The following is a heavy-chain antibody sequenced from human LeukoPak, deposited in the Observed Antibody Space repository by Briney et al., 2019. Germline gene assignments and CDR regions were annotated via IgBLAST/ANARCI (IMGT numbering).Heavy chain of an antibody. CDR2: ISSSGSTI. CDR3: ARRGLYAHSRSFDY. V-gene: IGHV3-48*03. J-gene: IGHJ4*02. Sequence: PGGSLRLSCAASGFTFSSYEMNWVRQAPGKGLEWVSYISSSGSTIYYADSVKGRFTISRDNAKNSLYLQMNSLRAEDTAVYYCARRGLYAHSRSFDYWGQGTLVTVSS. CDR1: GFTFSSYE. D-gene: IGHD2/OR15-2a*01.